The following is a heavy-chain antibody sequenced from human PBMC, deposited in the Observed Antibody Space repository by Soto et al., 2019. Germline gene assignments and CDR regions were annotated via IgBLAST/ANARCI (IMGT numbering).Heavy chain of an antibody. J-gene: IGHJ4*02. Sequence: SETLSLTCTVSGGSVSSGSYYWSWIRQPPGKGLEWIGYIYYSGSTNYNPSLKSRVTISVDTSENQFSLKLSSVTAADTAVYYCARVGWSYYYDSSGYGHFDYWGQGTLVTVSS. CDR1: GGSVSSGSYY. CDR2: IYYSGST. D-gene: IGHD3-22*01. CDR3: ARVGWSYYYDSSGYGHFDY. V-gene: IGHV4-61*01.